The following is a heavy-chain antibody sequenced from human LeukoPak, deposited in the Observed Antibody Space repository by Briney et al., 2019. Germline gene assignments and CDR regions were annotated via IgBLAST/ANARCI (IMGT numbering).Heavy chain of an antibody. CDR3: ASRNVVVAANDNWFDP. CDR2: ISYDGSNK. J-gene: IGHJ5*02. CDR1: GFTFSSYG. D-gene: IGHD2-15*01. Sequence: GGSLRLSCAASGFTFSSYGMHWVRQAPGKGLEWVAVISYDGSNKYYADSVKGRFTISRDNSKNTLYLQMNSLRAEDTAVYYCASRNVVVAANDNWFDPWGQGTLVTVS. V-gene: IGHV3-30*03.